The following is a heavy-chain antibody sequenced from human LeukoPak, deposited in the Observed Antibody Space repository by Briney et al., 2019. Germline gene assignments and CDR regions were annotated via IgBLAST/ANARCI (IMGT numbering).Heavy chain of an antibody. CDR2: INPSGGST. Sequence: ASVKVSCKASGYTFTSYYMHWVRQAPGQGLEWMGIINPSGGSTSYAQKLQGRVTMTTDTSTSTAYMELRSLRSDDTAVYYCARGIDDILTGYYLFDYWGQGTLVTVSS. V-gene: IGHV1-46*01. D-gene: IGHD3-9*01. CDR1: GYTFTSYY. CDR3: ARGIDDILTGYYLFDY. J-gene: IGHJ4*02.